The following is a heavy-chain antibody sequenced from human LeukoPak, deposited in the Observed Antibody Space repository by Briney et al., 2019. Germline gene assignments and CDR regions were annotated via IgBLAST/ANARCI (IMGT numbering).Heavy chain of an antibody. Sequence: GGSLRLSCAVSGFTFASYGMSWVRQAPGKGLEWVSGISGSGTNTYYADSVKGRFTISRDNSKNTLYLQMNSLRAEDTAVYYCAKGGCSSASCSRGDDDWGEGTLVTASP. D-gene: IGHD2-2*01. V-gene: IGHV3-23*01. CDR1: GFTFASYG. CDR2: ISGSGTNT. J-gene: IGHJ4*02. CDR3: AKGGCSSASCSRGDDD.